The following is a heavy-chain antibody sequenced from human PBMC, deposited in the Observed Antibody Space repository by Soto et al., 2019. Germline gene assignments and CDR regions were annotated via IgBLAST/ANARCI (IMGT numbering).Heavy chain of an antibody. Sequence: RGESLKISCKGSGYSFTSYWIGWVRQMPGKGLEWMGIIYPGDSDTRYSPSFQGQVTISADKSISTAYLQWSSLKASDTAMYYCAHRGGSDRDWDYGLGVWGQGTTVTVSS. CDR3: AHRGGSDRDWDYGLGV. D-gene: IGHD3-10*01. CDR2: IYPGDSDT. V-gene: IGHV5-51*01. J-gene: IGHJ6*02. CDR1: GYSFTSYW.